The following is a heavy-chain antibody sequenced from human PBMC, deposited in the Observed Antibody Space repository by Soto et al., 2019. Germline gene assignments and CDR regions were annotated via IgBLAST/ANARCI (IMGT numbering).Heavy chain of an antibody. D-gene: IGHD5-12*01. CDR2: IIPIFGTA. Sequence: QVQLVQSGAEVKKPGSSVKVSCKASGGTFSSYAISWVRQAPGQGLEWMGGIIPIFGTANYAQKFQGRVTMTADESKSTAYMELSSLRSEDTAVYYCSAAPADGYTLPYGMDVWGQGTTVTVSS. CDR1: GGTFSSYA. J-gene: IGHJ6*02. CDR3: SAAPADGYTLPYGMDV. V-gene: IGHV1-69*01.